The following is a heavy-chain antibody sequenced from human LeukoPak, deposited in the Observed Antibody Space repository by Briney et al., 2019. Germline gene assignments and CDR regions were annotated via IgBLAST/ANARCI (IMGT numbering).Heavy chain of an antibody. CDR1: GGTFSGYA. V-gene: IGHV1-69*13. CDR2: IIPILGTA. D-gene: IGHD3-10*01. J-gene: IGHJ4*02. Sequence: SVKVSCKSSGGTFSGYAISWVRQAPRQGLEWMGGIIPILGTAKHAQKFQGRVTFTADESTTTVYMELSGLRSEDTAVYYCAREDGSGSFQPQFDYWGQGTLVIVSS. CDR3: AREDGSGSFQPQFDY.